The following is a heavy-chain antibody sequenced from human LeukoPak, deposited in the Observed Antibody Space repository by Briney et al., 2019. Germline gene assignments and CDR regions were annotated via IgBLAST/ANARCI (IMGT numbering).Heavy chain of an antibody. CDR3: ATLTVASPFDY. Sequence: PGGALRLSCAASGFTFSIYEMYWVRQVPGKGLEGVSYISSTGSTKYYADSVKGRFTISRDNAKNSLYLQMNSLRAEDTAVYYCATLTVASPFDYWGQGALVTVSS. CDR1: GFTFSIYE. D-gene: IGHD5-12*01. V-gene: IGHV3-48*03. J-gene: IGHJ4*02. CDR2: ISSTGSTK.